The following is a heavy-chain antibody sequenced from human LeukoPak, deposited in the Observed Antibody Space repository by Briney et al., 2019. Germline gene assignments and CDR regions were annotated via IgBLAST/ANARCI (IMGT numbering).Heavy chain of an antibody. J-gene: IGHJ4*02. CDR1: GGTFSSYA. CDR3: AGVPRLRYCSSTSCYAEY. V-gene: IGHV1-69*05. Sequence: SVKVSCKASGGTFSSYAISWVRQAPGQGLEWMGGIIPIFGTANYAQKFQGRVTITTDESTSTAYMELSSLRSEDTAVYYCAGVPRLRYCSSTSCYAEYWGQGTLDTVSS. CDR2: IIPIFGTA. D-gene: IGHD2-2*01.